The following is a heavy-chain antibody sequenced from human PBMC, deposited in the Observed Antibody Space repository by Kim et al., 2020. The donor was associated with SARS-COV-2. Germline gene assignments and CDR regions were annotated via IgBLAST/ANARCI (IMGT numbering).Heavy chain of an antibody. Sequence: ASVKVSCKASGYSFISYAMNWVRQAPGQGLEWMGWINTKTGNPTYAQGFTGRFVFSLDTSVSTAFLQISSLKAEDTAVYYCARLLRSSTSPPTLYYYYMDVWGKGTTVTVSS. CDR2: INTKTGNP. V-gene: IGHV7-4-1*02. CDR1: GYSFISYA. CDR3: ARLLRSSTSPPTLYYYYMDV. J-gene: IGHJ6*03. D-gene: IGHD2-2*01.